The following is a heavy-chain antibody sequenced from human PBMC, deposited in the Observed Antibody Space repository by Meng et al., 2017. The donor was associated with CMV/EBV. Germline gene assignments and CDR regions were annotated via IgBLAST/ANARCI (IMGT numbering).Heavy chain of an antibody. J-gene: IGHJ3*02. CDR1: GFTFSSYW. D-gene: IGHD4/OR15-4a*01. V-gene: IGHV3-23*01. Sequence: GESLKISCAASGFTFSSYWMSWVRQAPGKGLEWVSAISGSGGSTYYADSVKGRFTISRDNSKNTLYLQMNSPRAEDTAVYYCAKTSGANLVGAFDIWGQGTMVTVSS. CDR2: ISGSGGST. CDR3: AKTSGANLVGAFDI.